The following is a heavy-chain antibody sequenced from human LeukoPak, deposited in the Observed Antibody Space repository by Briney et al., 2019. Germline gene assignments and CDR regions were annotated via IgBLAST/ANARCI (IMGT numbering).Heavy chain of an antibody. CDR1: GGSINSYY. CDR3: ARGRITAAGYYYYYGMDV. D-gene: IGHD6-13*01. Sequence: SQTLSLTCTVSGGSINSYYWSWIRQPPGKGLEWIGYIYYSGSTNYNPSLKSRVTISVDTSKNQFSLKLSSVTAADTAVYYCARGRITAAGYYYYYGMDVWGQGTTVTVSS. V-gene: IGHV4-59*01. J-gene: IGHJ6*02. CDR2: IYYSGST.